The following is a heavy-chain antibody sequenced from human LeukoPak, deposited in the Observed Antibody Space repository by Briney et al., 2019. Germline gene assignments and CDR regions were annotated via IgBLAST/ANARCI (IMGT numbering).Heavy chain of an antibody. V-gene: IGHV1-8*01. CDR2: MNPNSGNT. CDR1: GYTFTSYD. J-gene: IGHJ4*02. Sequence: ASVKVSCKASGYTFTSYDISWVRQAPGQGLEWMGWMNPNSGNTGYAQKFQGRVTITRNTSISTAYMELSSLRSEDTAVYYCRVGATPGKAQYFDYWGQGTLVTVSS. D-gene: IGHD1-26*01. CDR3: RVGATPGKAQYFDY.